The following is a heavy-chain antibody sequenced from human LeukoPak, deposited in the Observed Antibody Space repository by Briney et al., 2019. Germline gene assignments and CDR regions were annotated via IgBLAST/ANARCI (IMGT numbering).Heavy chain of an antibody. CDR1: GFTFSSYW. CDR3: STGSGHAFDI. Sequence: RGSLRLSCAASGFTFSSYWMHWVRQVPGKGLVWVSRINSDGSSTSYADSVKGRFIISRDNAKNTLYVQMNSLRAEDTAVYYCSTGSGHAFDIWGRGTMVTVSS. CDR2: INSDGSST. D-gene: IGHD3-10*01. J-gene: IGHJ3*02. V-gene: IGHV3-74*01.